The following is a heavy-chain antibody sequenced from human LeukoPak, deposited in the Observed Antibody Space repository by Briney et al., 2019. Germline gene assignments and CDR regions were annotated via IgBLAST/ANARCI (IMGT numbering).Heavy chain of an antibody. D-gene: IGHD1-26*01. Sequence: GASVKVSCKASGGTFSRNTISWVRQAPGQGLEWMGRIIPILGTANYAQKFQGRVTITADKSTSTAYMELSSLRSEDTAVYYCARDPATVGSSELDYWGQGTLVTVSS. CDR1: GGTFSRNT. V-gene: IGHV1-69*08. CDR3: ARDPATVGSSELDY. CDR2: IIPILGTA. J-gene: IGHJ4*02.